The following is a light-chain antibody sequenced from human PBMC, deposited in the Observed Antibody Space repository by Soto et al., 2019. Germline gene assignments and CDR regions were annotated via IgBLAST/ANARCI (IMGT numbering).Light chain of an antibody. V-gene: IGKV3-20*01. CDR3: QQYGSSPPVT. CDR2: GAS. J-gene: IGKJ1*01. CDR1: QSVTSNY. Sequence: EIVLTQSPATLSLSPGERATLSCRASQSVTSNYLAWFQQKPGQAPRLLIYGASSRATGIPDRFSGSGSGTDFTLTISRLEPEDFAVYYCQQYGSSPPVTFGQGTKVDI.